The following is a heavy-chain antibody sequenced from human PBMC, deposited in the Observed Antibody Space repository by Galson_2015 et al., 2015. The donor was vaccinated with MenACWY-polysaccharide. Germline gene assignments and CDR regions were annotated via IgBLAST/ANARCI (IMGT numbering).Heavy chain of an antibody. CDR3: ARTELPRSWHSSYTTGYYFDY. Sequence: SVKVSCKASGYTFTGYYMHWVRQAPGQGLEWMGWINPNSGGTNYAQKFQGRVTMTRDTSISTAYMELSRLRSDDTAVYYCARTELPRSWHSSYTTGYYFDYWGQGNLVTVSS. J-gene: IGHJ4*02. CDR1: GYTFTGYY. D-gene: IGHD6-6*01. CDR2: INPNSGGT. V-gene: IGHV1-2*02.